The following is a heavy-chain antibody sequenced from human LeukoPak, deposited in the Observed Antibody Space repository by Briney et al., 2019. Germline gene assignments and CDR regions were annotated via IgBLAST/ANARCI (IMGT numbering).Heavy chain of an antibody. CDR1: GFTFSNYA. V-gene: IGHV3-30-3*01. CDR2: ISYDGSNK. D-gene: IGHD4-4*01. Sequence: GGSLRLSCAASGFTFSNYAMHWVRQAPGKGLEWVAVISYDGSNKYYADSVKGRFTISRDNSKNTLYLQMNSLRAEDTAVYYCARDYSNYGPDYWGQGTLVTVSS. J-gene: IGHJ4*02. CDR3: ARDYSNYGPDY.